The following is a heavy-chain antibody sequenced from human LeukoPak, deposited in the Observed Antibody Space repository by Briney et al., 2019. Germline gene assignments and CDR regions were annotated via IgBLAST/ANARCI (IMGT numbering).Heavy chain of an antibody. Sequence: SETLSLTCSASGGSISSSNYYWGWIRQPPGKGLEWIGSIHYSGSTNYNPSLKSRVTISVDTSKNQFSLKLSSVTAADTAVYYCARVFSGIVPAATGGPPDYWGQGTLVTVSS. CDR2: IHYSGST. CDR3: ARVFSGIVPAATGGPPDY. D-gene: IGHD2-2*01. CDR1: GGSISSSNYY. J-gene: IGHJ4*02. V-gene: IGHV4-39*07.